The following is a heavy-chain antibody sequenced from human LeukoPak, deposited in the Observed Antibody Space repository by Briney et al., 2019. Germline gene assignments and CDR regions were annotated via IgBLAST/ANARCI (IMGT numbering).Heavy chain of an antibody. V-gene: IGHV3-30-3*01. Sequence: PGGAPRLSCAASGFTFSNYAMHWVRQAPGKGLQWVAVIAHDVSNIYYADSVRGRFTISRDNSKNMLFLQMNSLTSEDTAVYYCARDPFVGIPDYFDSWGQGTLVAVSS. CDR2: IAHDVSNI. CDR3: ARDPFVGIPDYFDS. CDR1: GFTFSNYA. J-gene: IGHJ4*02. D-gene: IGHD1-26*01.